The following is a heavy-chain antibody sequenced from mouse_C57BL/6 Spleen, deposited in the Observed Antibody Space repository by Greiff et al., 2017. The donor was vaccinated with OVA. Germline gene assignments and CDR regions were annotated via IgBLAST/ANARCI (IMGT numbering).Heavy chain of an antibody. CDR1: GYSITSGYY. J-gene: IGHJ2*01. Sequence: EVQLVASGPGLVKPSQSLSLTCSVTGYSITSGYYWNWIRQFPGNKLEWMGYISYDGSNNYNPSLKNRISITRDTSKNQFFLKLNSVTTEDTATYYCAGGRNYFDYWGQGTTLTVSS. CDR3: AGGRNYFDY. CDR2: ISYDGSN. V-gene: IGHV3-6*01.